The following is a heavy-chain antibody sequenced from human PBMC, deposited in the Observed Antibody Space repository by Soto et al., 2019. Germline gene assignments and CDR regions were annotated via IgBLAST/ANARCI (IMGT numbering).Heavy chain of an antibody. CDR2: INPNSGGT. CDR1: GYTFTGYH. D-gene: IGHD6-19*01. CDR3: ARGWLAYGGGYGMDV. V-gene: IGHV1-2*04. Sequence: WASVKVSCKASGYTFTGYHMHWVRQAPGQGLEWMGWINPNSGGTNYAQKFQGWVTMTRDTSISTAYMELSRLRSDDTAVYYCARGWLAYGGGYGMDVWGQGTTVTVSS. J-gene: IGHJ6*02.